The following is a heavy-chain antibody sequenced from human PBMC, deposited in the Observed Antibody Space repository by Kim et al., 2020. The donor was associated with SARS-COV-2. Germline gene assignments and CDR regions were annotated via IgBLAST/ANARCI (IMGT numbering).Heavy chain of an antibody. D-gene: IGHD3-9*01. CDR3: AKAGGRYFDWLFPWFDP. Sequence: GGSLRLSCAASGFTFSSYAMSWVRQAPGKGLEWVSAISGSGGSTYYADSVKGRFTISRDNSKNTLYLQMNSLRAEDTAVYYCAKAGGRYFDWLFPWFDPWGQGTLVTVSS. J-gene: IGHJ5*02. CDR2: ISGSGGST. V-gene: IGHV3-23*01. CDR1: GFTFSSYA.